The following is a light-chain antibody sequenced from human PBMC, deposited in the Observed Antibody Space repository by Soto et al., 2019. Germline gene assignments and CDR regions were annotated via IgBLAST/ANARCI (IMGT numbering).Light chain of an antibody. V-gene: IGKV3-20*01. CDR1: QSVSSSY. CDR2: GAS. J-gene: IGKJ1*01. Sequence: VLTQSPAILSLSPGERATLSCRASQSVSSSYLAWYQQKPGQAPRLLIYGASSRATGIPDRFSGSGSGTDFTLTISRLEPEDFAVYYCQQYGSSPWTFGQGTKVDIK. CDR3: QQYGSSPWT.